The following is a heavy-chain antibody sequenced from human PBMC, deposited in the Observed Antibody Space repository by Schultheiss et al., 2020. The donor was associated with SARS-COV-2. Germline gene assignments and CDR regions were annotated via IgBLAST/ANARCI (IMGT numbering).Heavy chain of an antibody. Sequence: GGSLRLSCAASGFTFPDAWMSWVRQATGKGLEWVSAIGTAGDTYYQGSVKGRFTISRDNSNNTVILQMNSLRAEDTAVYYCARTVLPTVTTGYDYWGQGTLVTVSS. CDR3: ARTVLPTVTTGYDY. V-gene: IGHV3-13*01. CDR1: GFTFPDAW. D-gene: IGHD4-11*01. J-gene: IGHJ4*02. CDR2: IGTAGDT.